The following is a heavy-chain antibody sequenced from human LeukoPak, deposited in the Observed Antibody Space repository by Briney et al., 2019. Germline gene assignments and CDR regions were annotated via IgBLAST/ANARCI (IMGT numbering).Heavy chain of an antibody. J-gene: IGHJ4*02. CDR1: GGSFSGYY. CDR3: ARGGYYHGSGSYYKMPLSPFDY. Sequence: SETLSLTCAVYGGSFSGYYWSWIRQPPGKGLEWIGEINHSGSTNYNPSLKSRVTISVDTSKNQFSLKLSSVTAADTAVYYCARGGYYHGSGSYYKMPLSPFDYWDQGTLVTVSS. CDR2: INHSGST. D-gene: IGHD3-10*01. V-gene: IGHV4-34*01.